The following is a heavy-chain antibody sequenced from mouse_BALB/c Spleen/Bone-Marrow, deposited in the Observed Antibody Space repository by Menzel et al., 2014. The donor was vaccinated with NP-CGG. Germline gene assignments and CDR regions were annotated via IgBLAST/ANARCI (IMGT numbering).Heavy chain of an antibody. D-gene: IGHD2-1*01. CDR1: GFSLTSYG. Sequence: VKVVESGPGLVAPSQSLSITCTVSGFSLTSYGVHWVRQPPGKGLEWLGVIWAGGSTNYNSALMSRLSISKDNSKSQVFLKMNSLQTDDTAMYYCARDEGGNYDAMDYWGQGTSVTVSS. V-gene: IGHV2-9*02. CDR2: IWAGGST. CDR3: ARDEGGNYDAMDY. J-gene: IGHJ4*01.